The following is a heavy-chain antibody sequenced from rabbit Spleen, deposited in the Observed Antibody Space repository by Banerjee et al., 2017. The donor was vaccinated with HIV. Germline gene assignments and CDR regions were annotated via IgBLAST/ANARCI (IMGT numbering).Heavy chain of an antibody. J-gene: IGHJ4*01. CDR1: GFSFSDRDV. CDR3: ARAPNNGVYYMTFNL. Sequence: QEQLEESGGGLVKPEGSLTLTCKASGFSFSDRDVMCWVRQAPGKGLEWIACIYAGSSGSTRYASWVNGRFTISKTSSTTVTLQMTSLTVADTATYFCARAPNNGVYYMTFNLWGPGTLVTVS. D-gene: IGHD1-1*01. V-gene: IGHV1S45*01. CDR2: IYAGSSGST.